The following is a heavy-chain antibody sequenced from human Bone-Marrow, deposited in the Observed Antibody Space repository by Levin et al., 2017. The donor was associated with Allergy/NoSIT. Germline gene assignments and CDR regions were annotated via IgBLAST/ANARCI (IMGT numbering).Heavy chain of an antibody. CDR3: ARDSGGNGYPDY. Sequence: RSSETLSLTCTVSGGSISSYYWSWIRQPTGKGLEWIGRIYISGNTNYNTFLKSRIAMSLDTSRNQVSLNLNSVTAADTAVYYGARDSGGNGYPDYWGQGTLVTVSS. V-gene: IGHV4-4*07. D-gene: IGHD3-22*01. J-gene: IGHJ4*02. CDR1: GGSISSYY. CDR2: IYISGNT.